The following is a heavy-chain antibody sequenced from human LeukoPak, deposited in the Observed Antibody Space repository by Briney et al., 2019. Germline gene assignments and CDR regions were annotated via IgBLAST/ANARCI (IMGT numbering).Heavy chain of an antibody. V-gene: IGHV4-59*11. CDR1: GGSISSHY. J-gene: IGHJ5*02. Sequence: SETLSLTCTVSGGSISSHYWSWIRQPPGKGLEWIGYIYYSGSTYYNPSLKSRVTISVDTSKNQFSLKLSSVTAADTAVYYCAREYYDILTGYYENWFDPWGQGTLVTVSS. CDR2: IYYSGST. D-gene: IGHD3-9*01. CDR3: AREYYDILTGYYENWFDP.